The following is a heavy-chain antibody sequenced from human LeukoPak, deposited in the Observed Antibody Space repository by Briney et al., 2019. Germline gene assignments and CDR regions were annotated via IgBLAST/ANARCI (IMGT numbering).Heavy chain of an antibody. D-gene: IGHD6-19*01. V-gene: IGHV4-61*01. CDR3: ARIKSSGWYYDY. J-gene: IGHJ4*02. CDR2: VYYSGST. Sequence: SETLSLTCIVSGGSVYSGTYYWSWVRQPPGKGLEWIGYVYYSGSTNYNSSLKSRVTISLDTSKNQFSLRLSSVTAADTAVYYCARIKSSGWYYDYWGQGTLVTVSS. CDR1: GGSVYSGTYY.